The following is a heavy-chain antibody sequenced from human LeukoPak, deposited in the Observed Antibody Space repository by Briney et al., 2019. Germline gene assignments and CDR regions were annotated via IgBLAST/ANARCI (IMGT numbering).Heavy chain of an antibody. CDR3: ARGRYNWNW. Sequence: ASVKVPCKASGYTFTNYGISWVRQAPGQGLEWMGWINTYNSNTNYAQKLQGRVTMTTDTSTSTAYMELRSLRSDDTAVYYCARGRYNWNWWGQGTLVTVSS. CDR1: GYTFTNYG. CDR2: INTYNSNT. V-gene: IGHV1-18*01. D-gene: IGHD1-1*01. J-gene: IGHJ4*02.